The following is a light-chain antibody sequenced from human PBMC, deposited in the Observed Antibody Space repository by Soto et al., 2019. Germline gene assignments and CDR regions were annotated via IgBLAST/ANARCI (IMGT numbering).Light chain of an antibody. CDR1: SNDVGRYDR. Sequence: QSALTQPPSVSGSPGQSVTISCTGTSNDVGRYDRVSWYQQSPGTAPKLMIYEVSNRPSGFPDRFYGSKSGDSASLTISGRQIEDEGDYSCSSFTSSSTLVFGEGTKLT. CDR2: EVS. J-gene: IGLJ2*01. CDR3: SSFTSSSTLV. V-gene: IGLV2-18*02.